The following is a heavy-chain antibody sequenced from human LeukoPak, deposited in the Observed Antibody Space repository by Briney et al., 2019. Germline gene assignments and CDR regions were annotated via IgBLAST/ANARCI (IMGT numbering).Heavy chain of an antibody. J-gene: IGHJ3*02. Sequence: KASETLSLTCTVSDGSINGYYWSWIWQPPGKRLEWIAFIYSSGTTNYNPSFMSRVTLSVDTSKNQLSLNLNSVTAADTAVYYCARHPPITAGAFRIWGQGTMVTVSS. CDR2: IYSSGTT. CDR1: DGSINGYY. D-gene: IGHD3-10*01. CDR3: ARHPPITAGAFRI. V-gene: IGHV4-59*08.